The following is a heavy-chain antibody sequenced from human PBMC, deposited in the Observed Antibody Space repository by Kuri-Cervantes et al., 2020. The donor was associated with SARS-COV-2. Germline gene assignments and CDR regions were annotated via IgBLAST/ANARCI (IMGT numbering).Heavy chain of an antibody. CDR1: GFTFSSYW. J-gene: IGHJ6*02. V-gene: IGHV3-53*01. Sequence: GGSLRLSCAASGFTFSSYWMHWVRQAPGKGLEWVSVIYSGGSTYYADSVKGRFTISRDNSKNTLYLQMNSLRAEDTAVYYCAKDGLAAAGLHYYYYGMDVWGQGTTVTVSS. CDR3: AKDGLAAAGLHYYYYGMDV. CDR2: IYSGGST. D-gene: IGHD6-13*01.